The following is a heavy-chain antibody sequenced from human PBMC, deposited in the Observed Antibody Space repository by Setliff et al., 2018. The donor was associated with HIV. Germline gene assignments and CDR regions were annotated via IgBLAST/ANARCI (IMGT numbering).Heavy chain of an antibody. CDR1: GDSITSGSYY. CDR2: IYYSGNM. V-gene: IGHV4-39*01. CDR3: LRRVSGSMLDW. Sequence: KPSETMSLTCTVSGDSITSGSYYWGWIRQPPGKGLEWIGTIYYSGNMNYNPSLKSRVTISIDTSKQFSLKLTSVTAADTAVYYCLRRVSGSMLDWWGQGTQVTVSS. D-gene: IGHD1-1*01. J-gene: IGHJ4*02.